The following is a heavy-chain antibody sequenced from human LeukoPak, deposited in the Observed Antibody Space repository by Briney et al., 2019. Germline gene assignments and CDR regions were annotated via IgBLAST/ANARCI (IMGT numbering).Heavy chain of an antibody. CDR2: ISSSCSTI. CDR3: ARDGGSGRPFYYD. CDR1: GFTFSSYE. Sequence: PGGSLRLSCAASGFTFSSYEMNWVRQAPGKGLEWVSYISSSCSTIYYADSVKGRFTISRDNAKNSLYLQMNSLRAEDTAVYYCARDGGSGRPFYYDWGQGTMVTVSS. D-gene: IGHD1-1*01. J-gene: IGHJ3*01. V-gene: IGHV3-48*03.